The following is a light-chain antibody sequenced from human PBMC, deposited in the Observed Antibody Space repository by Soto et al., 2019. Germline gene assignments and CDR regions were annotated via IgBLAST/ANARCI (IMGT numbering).Light chain of an antibody. CDR2: AAS. CDR3: QQSYSTPQT. J-gene: IGKJ1*01. V-gene: IGKV1-39*01. CDR1: QSISSY. Sequence: DIQMTQSPSSLSASGGDRVTITCRASQSISSYLNWYQQKPGKAPKLLIYAASSLQSGVPSRFSGSGSGTDLTLTISSLQPEDFATYYCQQSYSTPQTFGQGTKVEIK.